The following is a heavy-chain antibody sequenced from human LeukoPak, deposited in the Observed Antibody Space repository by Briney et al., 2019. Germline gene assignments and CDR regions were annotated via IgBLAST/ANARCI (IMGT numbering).Heavy chain of an antibody. V-gene: IGHV4-39*01. CDR2: IYYSGST. CDR3: ARLRSDAFDI. J-gene: IGHJ3*02. CDR1: GGSISSSSSY. Sequence: PSETLSLTCTVSGGSISSSSSYWGWIRQPPGKGLEWIGNIYYSGSTYYNPSLKSRVTISVDTSKNQFSLKLSSVTAADTAVYYCARLRSDAFDIWGQGTVVTVSS.